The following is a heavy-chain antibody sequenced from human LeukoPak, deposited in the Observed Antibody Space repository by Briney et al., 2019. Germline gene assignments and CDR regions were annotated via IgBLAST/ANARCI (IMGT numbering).Heavy chain of an antibody. V-gene: IGHV3-7*01. CDR2: IKQDGSEK. Sequence: PGGSLRLSCAASGFTFSSYWMSWVRQAPGKGLEWVANIKQDGSEKYYVDSVKGRFTISRDNAKNSLYLQMNSLRAEDTAVYYCARDPDCTNGVCSVYYYYGMDVWGQGTTITVSS. CDR1: GFTFSSYW. D-gene: IGHD2-8*01. J-gene: IGHJ6*02. CDR3: ARDPDCTNGVCSVYYYYGMDV.